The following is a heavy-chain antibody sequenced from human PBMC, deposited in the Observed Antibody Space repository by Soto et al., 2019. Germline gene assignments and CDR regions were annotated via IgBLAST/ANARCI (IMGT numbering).Heavy chain of an antibody. V-gene: IGHV3-73*02. J-gene: IGHJ4*02. CDR3: TSYYGSGSHED. Sequence: EVQLVESGGGLVQPGGSLKLSCAASGFTFSGSAMHWVRQASGKGLEWVGRIRSKANSYATAYAASVKGRFTISRDDSKNSAYLQMNSLKTEDTAVYYCTSYYGSGSHEDWGQGTLVTVSS. CDR2: IRSKANSYAT. D-gene: IGHD3-10*01. CDR1: GFTFSGSA.